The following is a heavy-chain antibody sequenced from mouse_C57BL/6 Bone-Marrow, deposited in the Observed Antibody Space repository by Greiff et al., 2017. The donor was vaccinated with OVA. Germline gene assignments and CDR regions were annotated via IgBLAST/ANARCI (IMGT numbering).Heavy chain of an antibody. V-gene: IGHV2-5*01. J-gene: IGHJ2*01. D-gene: IGHD1-1*01. CDR2: IWRGGST. CDR1: GFSLTSYG. Sequence: VQLQESGPGLVQPSQSLSITCTVSGFSLTSYGVHWVRQSPGKGLEWLGVIWRGGSTDYNAAFMSRLSITKDNSKNQVFFKMNSLQADDTAIYYCAKNRDYLYYFDYWGQGTTLTVSS. CDR3: AKNRDYLYYFDY.